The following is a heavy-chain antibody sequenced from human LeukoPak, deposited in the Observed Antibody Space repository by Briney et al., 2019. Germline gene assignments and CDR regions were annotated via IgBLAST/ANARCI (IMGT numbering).Heavy chain of an antibody. D-gene: IGHD6-13*01. V-gene: IGHV1-69*05. Sequence: GASVKVSCKASGGTFSSYAISWVRQAPGQGREWMGGIIPIFGTANYAQKFQGRVTITTDESTSTAYMELSSLRSEDTAVYYCARVYAGPAGSFDYWGQGTLVTVSS. J-gene: IGHJ4*02. CDR2: IIPIFGTA. CDR3: ARVYAGPAGSFDY. CDR1: GGTFSSYA.